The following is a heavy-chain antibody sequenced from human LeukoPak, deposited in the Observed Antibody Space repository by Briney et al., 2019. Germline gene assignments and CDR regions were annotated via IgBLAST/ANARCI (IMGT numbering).Heavy chain of an antibody. CDR1: GGSISSYY. CDR2: IYYSGST. Sequence: SETLSLTCTVSGGSISSYYWSWIRKPPGEGLEWIGYIYYSGSTNHNPSLKSRVTISVDTSKNQFSLKLSSVTAADTAVYYCARDGDAVSAAIAGAFDLWGRGTMVTVSS. J-gene: IGHJ3*01. V-gene: IGHV4-59*01. D-gene: IGHD2-2*01. CDR3: ARDGDAVSAAIAGAFDL.